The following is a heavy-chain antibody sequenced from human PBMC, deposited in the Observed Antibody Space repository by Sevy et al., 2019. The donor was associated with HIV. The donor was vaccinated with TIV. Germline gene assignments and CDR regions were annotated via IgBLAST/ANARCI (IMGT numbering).Heavy chain of an antibody. CDR3: ASGYYYDSSGYLYYYYYGMDV. Sequence: ASVKVPCKASGYTFTGYYMHWVRQAPGQGLEWMGWINPNSGGTNYAQKFQGRVTMTRDTSISTAYMELSRLRSDDTAVYYCASGYYYDSSGYLYYYYYGMDVWGQGTTVTVSS. V-gene: IGHV1-2*02. CDR1: GYTFTGYY. CDR2: INPNSGGT. D-gene: IGHD3-22*01. J-gene: IGHJ6*02.